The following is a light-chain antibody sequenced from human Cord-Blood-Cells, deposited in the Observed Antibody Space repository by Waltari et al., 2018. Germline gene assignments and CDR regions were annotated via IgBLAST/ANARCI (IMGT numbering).Light chain of an antibody. CDR2: LGS. CDR3: MQALQTPPWT. V-gene: IGKV2-28*01. CDR1: QSLLHSNGYNY. J-gene: IGKJ1*01. Sequence: DIVMTQSPLSLPVTPGEPASISCRPSQSLLHSNGYNYLDWYLQKPGPSPQLLIYLGSNRASGVPDRFSGSGSGTDFTLKISRVEAEDVGVYYCMQALQTPPWTFGQGTKVEIK.